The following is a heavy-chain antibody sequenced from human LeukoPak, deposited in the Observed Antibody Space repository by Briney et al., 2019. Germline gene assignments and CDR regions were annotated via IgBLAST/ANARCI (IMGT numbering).Heavy chain of an antibody. D-gene: IGHD2-2*02. CDR3: AREGEGIVVVPAAIWSSYYYMDV. J-gene: IGHJ6*03. CDR2: ISSSSSTI. CDR1: GFTFSSYS. Sequence: GGSLRLSCAASGFTFSSYSINWVRQAPGKGLEWVSYISSSSSTIYYADSVKGRFTISRDNAKNSLYLQMNSLRAEDTAVYYCAREGEGIVVVPAAIWSSYYYMDVWGKGTTVTVSS. V-gene: IGHV3-48*01.